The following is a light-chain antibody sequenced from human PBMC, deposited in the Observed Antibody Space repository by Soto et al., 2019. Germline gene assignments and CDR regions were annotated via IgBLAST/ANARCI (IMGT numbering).Light chain of an antibody. V-gene: IGLV1-44*01. CDR2: SND. CDR1: SSNIGSNT. CDR3: AAWDDSLKAVV. Sequence: QSVLTQPPSASGTPGQRVTISCSGSSSNIGSNTVNWYQQLPGTAPKLLIYSNDQRPSGVPDRFSGSESGTSASLAISGLQSEDEADYYCAAWDDSLKAVVFGGGTTVTVL. J-gene: IGLJ2*01.